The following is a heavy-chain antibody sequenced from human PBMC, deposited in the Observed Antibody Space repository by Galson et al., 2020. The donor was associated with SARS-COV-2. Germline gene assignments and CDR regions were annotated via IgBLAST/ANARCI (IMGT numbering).Heavy chain of an antibody. CDR1: GFTFSTYG. CDR2: LWYDGSNK. V-gene: IGHV3-33*01. Sequence: GESLKIPCDAPGFTFSTYGLDWVPPAPGKGLEWVPVLWYDGSNKYYADSVKGRFTIPRDNSKNTLYLPMNSLRAEDTAVYYCARGSNSHAFDIWGQGTMVTVSS. J-gene: IGHJ3*02. D-gene: IGHD3-10*01. CDR3: ARGSNSHAFDI.